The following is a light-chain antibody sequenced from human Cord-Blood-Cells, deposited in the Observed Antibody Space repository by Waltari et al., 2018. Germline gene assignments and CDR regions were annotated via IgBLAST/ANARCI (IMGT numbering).Light chain of an antibody. CDR3: SSYTSSSTLYV. J-gene: IGLJ1*01. Sequence: QSALTQPASVPGSPGQSITIPCTGTSSDVGGYNYVSCHQQHPGKSPKLMIYDVSKRPSGVSNRFSGSKSGNTASLTISGLQAEDEADYYCSSYTSSSTLYVFGTGTKVTVL. CDR1: SSDVGGYNY. CDR2: DVS. V-gene: IGLV2-14*03.